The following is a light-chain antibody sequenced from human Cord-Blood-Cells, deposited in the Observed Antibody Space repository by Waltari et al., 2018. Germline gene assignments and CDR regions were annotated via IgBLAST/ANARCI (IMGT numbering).Light chain of an antibody. Sequence: DIQITQSLSPLSASVGDRVTITCRAIQSISRYLKWYQQKPGKAPKLLIYAASSLQSGVPSGFSGSGSGTDFTLTISSLQPEDFATYYCQQSYSTPFTFCPGTKVDIK. CDR2: AAS. CDR3: QQSYSTPFT. J-gene: IGKJ3*01. CDR1: QSISRY. V-gene: IGKV1-39*01.